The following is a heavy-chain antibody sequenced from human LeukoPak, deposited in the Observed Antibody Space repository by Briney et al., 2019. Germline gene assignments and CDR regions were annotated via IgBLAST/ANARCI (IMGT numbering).Heavy chain of an antibody. Sequence: ASVKVSCKASGYTFTSNYLHWVRQAPGQGLEWMGRIIPILGIANYAQKFQGRVTITADKSTSTAYMELSSLRSEDTAVYYCARRGTGMDVWGQGTTVTVSS. V-gene: IGHV1-69*02. CDR1: GYTFTSNY. J-gene: IGHJ6*02. CDR3: ARRGTGMDV. D-gene: IGHD1-1*01. CDR2: IIPILGIA.